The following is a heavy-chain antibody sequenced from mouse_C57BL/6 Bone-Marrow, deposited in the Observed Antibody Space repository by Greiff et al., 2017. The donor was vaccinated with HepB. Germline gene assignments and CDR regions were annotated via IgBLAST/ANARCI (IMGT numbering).Heavy chain of an antibody. V-gene: IGHV1-56*01. CDR3: AREDYGSPWFAY. J-gene: IGHJ3*01. D-gene: IGHD1-1*01. Sequence: QVQLQQSGPELVRPGASVKISCKAPGYTFTSHWMQWVRQRPGQGLEWIGEIFPGSGSTYYNEKFKGKATLTVDTSASTAYMQLSSLTSEDSAVYFCAREDYGSPWFAYWGQGTLVTVSA. CDR1: GYTFTSHW. CDR2: IFPGSGST.